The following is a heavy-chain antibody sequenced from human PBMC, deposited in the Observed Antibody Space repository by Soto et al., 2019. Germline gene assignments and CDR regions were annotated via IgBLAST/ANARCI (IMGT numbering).Heavy chain of an antibody. CDR2: IYYTGTT. CDR3: ARGYYYDGMEV. V-gene: IGHV4-59*08. J-gene: IGHJ6*02. CDR1: YASITKDH. Sequence: SETLSLTFTVSYASITKDHWTWIRQPPGKGLEWIAYIYYTGTTNFNPSLKSRVTISMDTSKNQFSLNLRSVTAADTAIYYCARGYYYDGMEVWGQGTTVT.